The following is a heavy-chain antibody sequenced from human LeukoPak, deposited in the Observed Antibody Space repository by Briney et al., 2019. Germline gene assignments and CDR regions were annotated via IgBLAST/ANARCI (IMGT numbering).Heavy chain of an antibody. J-gene: IGHJ4*02. Sequence: GGSLRLSCAASGFNFASNWMHWVRQTPGKGLMWVSRINSGGSGTSYADSVEGRFTISRDNAKNTLYLQMNSLRAEDTAVYYCAKGLGFFDYWGQGTLVTVSS. CDR2: INSGGSGT. V-gene: IGHV3-74*01. CDR1: GFNFASNW. D-gene: IGHD2-2*03. CDR3: AKGLGFFDY.